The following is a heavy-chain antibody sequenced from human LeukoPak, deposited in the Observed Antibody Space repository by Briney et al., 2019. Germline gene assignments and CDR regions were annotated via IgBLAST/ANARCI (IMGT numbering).Heavy chain of an antibody. CDR3: ARGQSRYFDWYLGFFDY. CDR2: ISSTSSYI. J-gene: IGHJ4*02. Sequence: SGGSLRLSCAASGFTFSSYMNWVRQAPGKGLEWVSSISSTSSYIYYAYSVKARFTISRGNAKNSLYLQMNSLRADDTAVYYCARGQSRYFDWYLGFFDYWGQGTLVTVSS. D-gene: IGHD3-9*01. V-gene: IGHV3-21*01. CDR1: GFTFSSY.